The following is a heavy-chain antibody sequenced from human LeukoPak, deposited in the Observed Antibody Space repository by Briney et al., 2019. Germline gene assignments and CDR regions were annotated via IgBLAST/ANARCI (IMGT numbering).Heavy chain of an antibody. J-gene: IGHJ4*02. CDR3: ARDAYDNSFYYS. CDR2: IYTTGST. Sequence: PSETLSLTCTVSGGSISGYYWSWIRQPAGKGLEWIGRIYTTGSTNYNPSLKSRVTMSVDTSKSQFSLKLSSVTAADTAVYYCARDAYDNSFYYSWGQGTLVTVSS. D-gene: IGHD3-22*01. V-gene: IGHV4-4*07. CDR1: GGSISGYY.